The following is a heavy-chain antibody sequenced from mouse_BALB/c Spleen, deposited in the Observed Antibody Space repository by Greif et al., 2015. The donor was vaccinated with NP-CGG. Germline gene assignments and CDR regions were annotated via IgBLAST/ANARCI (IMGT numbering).Heavy chain of an antibody. D-gene: IGHD1-1*01. CDR1: GYTFTEYT. J-gene: IGHJ3*01. CDR2: INPNNGGT. Sequence: VQLQQSGPELVKPGASVKISCKTSGYTFTEYTMHWVKQSHGKSLGWIGGINPNNGGTNYNQKFKDKATLTVDKSSSTASMELRSLTSEDSAVYYYASRYDGFTYWGQGTLVTVSA. CDR3: ASRYDGFTY. V-gene: IGHV1-18*01.